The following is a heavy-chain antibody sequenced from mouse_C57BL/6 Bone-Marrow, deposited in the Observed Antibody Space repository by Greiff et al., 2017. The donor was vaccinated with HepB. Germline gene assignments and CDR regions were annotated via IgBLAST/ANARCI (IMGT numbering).Heavy chain of an antibody. CDR2: IWSGGST. Sequence: VKLQQSGPGLVQPSQSLSITCTVSGFSLTSYGVHWVRQSPGKGLEWLGVIWSGGSTDYNAAFISRLSISKDNSKSQVFFKMNSLQADDTAIYYCARPGWGLYFDYWGQGTTLTVSS. CDR1: GFSLTSYG. D-gene: IGHD3-1*01. V-gene: IGHV2-2*01. J-gene: IGHJ2*01. CDR3: ARPGWGLYFDY.